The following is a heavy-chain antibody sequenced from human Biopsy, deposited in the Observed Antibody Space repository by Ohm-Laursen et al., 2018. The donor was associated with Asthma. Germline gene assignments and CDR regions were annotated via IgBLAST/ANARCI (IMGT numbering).Heavy chain of an antibody. J-gene: IGHJ4*02. CDR3: AKEVFPGWELRRGPDS. V-gene: IGHV3-30*18. CDR1: GLTFSNYG. Sequence: SLRLSCTASGLTFSNYGMHWVRQAPGKGLDWVAVISFDGTNRNYTDSVKGRFIISRDNSRNTLHLEMNSLRAEDTAVYFCAKEVFPGWELRRGPDSWGQGTLVTVSS. CDR2: ISFDGTNR. D-gene: IGHD1-26*01.